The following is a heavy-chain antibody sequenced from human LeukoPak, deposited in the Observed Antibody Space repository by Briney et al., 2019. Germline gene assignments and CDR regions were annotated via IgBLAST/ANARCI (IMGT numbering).Heavy chain of an antibody. CDR2: ISSSSSYI. D-gene: IGHD6-19*01. CDR3: SGYSSGWTYYFDY. Sequence: GGSLRLSCAASGFTFSSYSMNWVRQAPGKGLEWVSSISSSSSYIYYADSLKGRFTISRDNAKNSLYLQMNSLRAEDTAVYYCSGYSSGWTYYFDYWGQGTLVTVSS. J-gene: IGHJ4*02. V-gene: IGHV3-21*01. CDR1: GFTFSSYS.